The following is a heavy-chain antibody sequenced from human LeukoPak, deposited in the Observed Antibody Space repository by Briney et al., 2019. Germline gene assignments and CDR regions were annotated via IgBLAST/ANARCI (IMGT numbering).Heavy chain of an antibody. CDR2: INPNSGGT. CDR1: GYTFTDYY. Sequence: ASVKVSCKASGYTFTDYYLHWVRQAPGQGLEWMAWINPNSGGTNYARKFQGRVTMTRDTSISTAYMELTRLTSDDTAVYYCARGAGTSWFDYWGQGTLVIVSS. V-gene: IGHV1-2*02. CDR3: ARGAGTSWFDY. J-gene: IGHJ4*02. D-gene: IGHD6-13*01.